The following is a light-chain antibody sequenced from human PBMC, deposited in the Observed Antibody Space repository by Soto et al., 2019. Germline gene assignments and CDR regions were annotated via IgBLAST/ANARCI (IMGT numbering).Light chain of an antibody. Sequence: QSVLTQPPSASGTPGQRVTISCSASSSNIGSNYVYWYQQLPGTVPQLLIYRNNERPSGVPDRFSGSKSGTSASLAISGLRSEDEADYYCEAWDDSLSGVVFGGGTKVTVL. V-gene: IGLV1-47*01. CDR3: EAWDDSLSGVV. CDR1: SSNIGSNY. CDR2: RNN. J-gene: IGLJ2*01.